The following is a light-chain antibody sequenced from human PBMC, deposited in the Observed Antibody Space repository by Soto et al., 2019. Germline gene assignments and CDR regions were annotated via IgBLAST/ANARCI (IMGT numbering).Light chain of an antibody. J-gene: IGLJ2*01. V-gene: IGLV1-44*01. CDR2: NHN. Sequence: QAVVTQPPSASGTPGQRVTISCSGSSSNIGSNYVNWYQQLPGTAPKLLIYNHNQRPSGVPDRFSGSKSGTSASLAISGLQSEDEADYYCAAWDDSLNAVVFGGGTQLTVL. CDR1: SSNIGSNY. CDR3: AAWDDSLNAVV.